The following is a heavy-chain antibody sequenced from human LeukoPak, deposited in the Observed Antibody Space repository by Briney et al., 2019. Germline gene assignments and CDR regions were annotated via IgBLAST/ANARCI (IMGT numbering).Heavy chain of an antibody. Sequence: SETLSLTCTVSGGSISSYYWSWIRQPAGKGLEWIGRLYTSGRTNYNPSLKSRVTMSVDTSKNQFSLKLSSVTAADTAVYYCARDRFAYGSGSLFDYWGQGTLVTVSS. CDR2: LYTSGRT. J-gene: IGHJ4*02. CDR3: ARDRFAYGSGSLFDY. CDR1: GGSISSYY. V-gene: IGHV4-4*07. D-gene: IGHD3-10*01.